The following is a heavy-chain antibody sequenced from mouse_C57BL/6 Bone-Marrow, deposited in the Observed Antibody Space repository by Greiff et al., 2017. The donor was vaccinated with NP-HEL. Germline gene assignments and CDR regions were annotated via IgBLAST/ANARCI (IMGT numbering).Heavy chain of an antibody. CDR2: ISSGGSYT. Sequence: EVMLVESGGDLVKPGGSLKLSCAASGFTFSSYGMSWVRQTPDKRLEWVATISSGGSYTYYPDRVKGRFTISRDNAKNTLYLQMSSLKSEDTAMYYCARHKNYGYAMDYWGQGTSVTVSS. J-gene: IGHJ4*01. CDR1: GFTFSSYG. CDR3: ARHKNYGYAMDY. D-gene: IGHD1-1*01. V-gene: IGHV5-6*02.